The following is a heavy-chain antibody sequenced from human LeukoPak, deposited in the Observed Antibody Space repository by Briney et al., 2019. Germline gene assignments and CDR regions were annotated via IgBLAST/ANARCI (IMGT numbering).Heavy chain of an antibody. CDR2: IYWNDDK. V-gene: IGHV2-5*01. D-gene: IGHD3-22*01. J-gene: IGHJ4*02. Sequence: SGPTLVKPTQTLMLTCTFSGFSLSTSGVGGGWIRQPPGKALEWLALIYWNDDKRYRPSLKRRLTITKETSKNQVLLTMTNMNPVDTATYYCAHTTYYYDSSGYYGYWGQGTLVTVSS. CDR1: GFSLSTSGVG. CDR3: AHTTYYYDSSGYYGY.